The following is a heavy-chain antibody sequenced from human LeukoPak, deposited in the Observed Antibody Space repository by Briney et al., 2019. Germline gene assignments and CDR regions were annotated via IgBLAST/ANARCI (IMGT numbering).Heavy chain of an antibody. V-gene: IGHV3-7*01. Sequence: GGSLRLSCAASGFTFSSYWMSWVRQAPGKGLEWVASIKQDGSEKYYVDSVKGRFTISRDNAKNSLYLQMNSLRAEDTAVYYCARYLGGWYEGRFDYWGQGTLVTVSS. J-gene: IGHJ4*02. CDR1: GFTFSSYW. CDR3: ARYLGGWYEGRFDY. D-gene: IGHD6-19*01. CDR2: IKQDGSEK.